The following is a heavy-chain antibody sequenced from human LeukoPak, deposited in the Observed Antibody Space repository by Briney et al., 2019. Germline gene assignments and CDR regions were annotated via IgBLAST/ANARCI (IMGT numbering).Heavy chain of an antibody. CDR1: GFTFYNHA. CDR3: AKDRAYLRRGFDS. V-gene: IGHV3-23*01. Sequence: GGSLRLSCAASGFTFYNHAMAWVRQAPGKGLEWVSSIINTGTATYYADSVKGRFTISRDNSRNTLVLQMNRLRAEDTALYYCAKDRAYLRRGFDSWGQGTLVTVSS. CDR2: IINTGTAT. J-gene: IGHJ4*02. D-gene: IGHD3-10*02.